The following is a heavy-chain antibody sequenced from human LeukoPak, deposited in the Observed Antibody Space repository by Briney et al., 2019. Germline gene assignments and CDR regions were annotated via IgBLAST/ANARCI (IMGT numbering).Heavy chain of an antibody. CDR3: AKSTGYSSA. V-gene: IGHV3-23*01. Sequence: GGSLRLSCAASGFNFSSYGMSWVRRAPGKGLEWVSAISGRGGSTYYADSVKGRFTISRDNSKNTLYLQMNSLRAEDTAVYYCAKSTGYSSAWGQGTLVTVSS. J-gene: IGHJ5*02. CDR1: GFNFSSYG. D-gene: IGHD6-19*01. CDR2: ISGRGGST.